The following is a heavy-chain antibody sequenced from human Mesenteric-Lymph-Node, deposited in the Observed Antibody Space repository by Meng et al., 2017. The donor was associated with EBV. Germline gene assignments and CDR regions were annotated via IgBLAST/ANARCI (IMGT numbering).Heavy chain of an antibody. J-gene: IGHJ4*02. CDR2: INAYNGDT. CDR3: ARVEVGITSGDY. D-gene: IGHD1-26*01. CDR1: GYTFTNYG. V-gene: IGHV1-18*01. Sequence: QLVQVGCEVQKSGAPVKAPCKASGYTFTNYGITWVRQAPGQGLEWMGWINAYNGDTNYAQTLQGRVTMTTDTSTSTAYMELRSLRSDDTAVYYCARVEVGITSGDYWGQGTLVTVSS.